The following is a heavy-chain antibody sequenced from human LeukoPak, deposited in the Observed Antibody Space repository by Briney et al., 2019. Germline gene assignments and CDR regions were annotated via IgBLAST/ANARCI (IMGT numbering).Heavy chain of an antibody. V-gene: IGHV4-59*08. CDR2: IYYTGGT. D-gene: IGHD1-1*01. Sequence: PSETLSLTCTVSGGSISGYYWGWIRQPPGKGLEWIGYIYYTGGTNYNPSLTSRVTTSVDRSRNQFSLQLASVTAADTAVYYCARRKQLGEDAFDTWGQGTMVTVSS. J-gene: IGHJ3*02. CDR1: GGSISGYY. CDR3: ARRKQLGEDAFDT.